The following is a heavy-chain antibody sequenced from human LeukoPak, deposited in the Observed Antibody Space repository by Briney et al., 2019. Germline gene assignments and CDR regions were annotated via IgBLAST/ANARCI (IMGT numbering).Heavy chain of an antibody. D-gene: IGHD6-13*01. Sequence: SETLSLTCTVSGGSISSGGYYWSWIRQHPGKGLEWIGYIYYSGSTYYNPSLKSRVTISVDTSKNQFSLKLSSVTAADTAVYYCARGTWRAAGTFDYWGQGTLVTVSS. V-gene: IGHV4-31*03. CDR2: IYYSGST. J-gene: IGHJ4*02. CDR1: GGSISSGGYY. CDR3: ARGTWRAAGTFDY.